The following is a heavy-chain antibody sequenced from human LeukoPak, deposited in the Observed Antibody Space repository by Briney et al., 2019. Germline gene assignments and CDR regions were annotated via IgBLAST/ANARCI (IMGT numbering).Heavy chain of an antibody. Sequence: GGSLRLSCAASGFTFSSYSMNWVRQAPGKGLEWVSSISSSSSSYIYYADSVKGRFTISRDNAKNSLYLQMNSLRAEDTAVYYCAAHTVTTWSFDYWGQGTLVTVSS. CDR2: ISSSSSSYI. V-gene: IGHV3-21*01. CDR1: GFTFSSYS. D-gene: IGHD4-17*01. CDR3: AAHTVTTWSFDY. J-gene: IGHJ4*02.